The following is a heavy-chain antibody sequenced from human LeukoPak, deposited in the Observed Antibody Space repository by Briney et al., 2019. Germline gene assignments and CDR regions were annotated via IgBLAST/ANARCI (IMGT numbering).Heavy chain of an antibody. J-gene: IGHJ4*02. Sequence: PGGSLRLSCAASGFTFSSYGMHWVRQAPGKGLEWVAVISYDGSNKYYADSVKGRFTISRDNSKNTLYLQMNSPRAEDTAVYYCAKELGRYFDYWGRGTLVTVSS. CDR1: GFTFSSYG. CDR3: AKELGRYFDY. D-gene: IGHD7-27*01. V-gene: IGHV3-30*18. CDR2: ISYDGSNK.